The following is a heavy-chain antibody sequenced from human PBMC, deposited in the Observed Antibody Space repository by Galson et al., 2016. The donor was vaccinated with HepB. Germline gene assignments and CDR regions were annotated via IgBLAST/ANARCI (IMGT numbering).Heavy chain of an antibody. Sequence: CAISGDSVSNNRAAWNWIRQSPSRGLEWLGRTYYRSKWYNEYAVFLKSRITINPDTSKNQFSLQLDSVTPEDTAVYYCARLVSHGLDVWGKGTTVTVSS. CDR1: GDSVSNNRAA. CDR3: ARLVSHGLDV. CDR2: TYYRSKWYN. V-gene: IGHV6-1*01. D-gene: IGHD2-2*01. J-gene: IGHJ6*04.